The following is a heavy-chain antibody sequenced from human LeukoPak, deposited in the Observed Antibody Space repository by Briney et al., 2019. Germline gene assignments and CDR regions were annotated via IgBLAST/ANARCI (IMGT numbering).Heavy chain of an antibody. D-gene: IGHD6-13*01. CDR3: ARESFGDSSSWYEVDY. Sequence: GGSLRLSCAASGFTFSSYSMNWVRQAPGKGLEWVSSISSSSSYIYYADSVKGRFTISRDNAKNSLYLQMNSLRAEDRAVYYCARESFGDSSSWYEVDYWGQGTLVTVSS. CDR1: GFTFSSYS. J-gene: IGHJ4*02. CDR2: ISSSSSYI. V-gene: IGHV3-21*01.